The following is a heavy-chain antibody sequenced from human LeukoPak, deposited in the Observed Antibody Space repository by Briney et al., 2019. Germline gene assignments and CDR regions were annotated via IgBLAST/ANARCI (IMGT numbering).Heavy chain of an antibody. V-gene: IGHV4-4*07. Sequence: SETLSLTCTVSGGSISSYYWSWIRQPAGKGLEWIGRIYTSGSTNYNPSLKSRVTMSVDTSKNQFSLKLSSVTAADTAVYHCARVGAQQLSRGKYYYGMDVWGQGTTVTVSS. CDR3: ARVGAQQLSRGKYYYGMDV. CDR1: GGSISSYY. CDR2: IYTSGST. J-gene: IGHJ6*02. D-gene: IGHD6-13*01.